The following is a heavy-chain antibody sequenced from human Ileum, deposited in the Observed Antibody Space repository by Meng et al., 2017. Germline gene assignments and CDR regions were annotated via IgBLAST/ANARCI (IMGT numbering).Heavy chain of an antibody. CDR2: IQSKADGGTT. V-gene: IGHV3-15*01. D-gene: IGHD3-16*01. Sequence: EVQLVESGVGFVKPGGFLRVSCAASVCTFSDRWMTWVRQAPGKGLEWVGHIQSKADGGTTDYAAPVKGRFTISRADSKSTLYLQMNSLKTEDTAVYYCTTFYAGYWGQGTLVTVSS. CDR3: TTFYAGY. CDR1: VCTFSDRW. J-gene: IGHJ4*02.